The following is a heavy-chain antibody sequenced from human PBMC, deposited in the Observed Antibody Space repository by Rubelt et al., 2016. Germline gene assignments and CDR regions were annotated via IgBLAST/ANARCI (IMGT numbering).Heavy chain of an antibody. J-gene: IGHJ3*02. V-gene: IGHV4-59*01. CDR3: ARRSSRDAFDI. Sequence: ETLSLTCTVSGGSISSYSCSWIRQPPGKGLEWIGYIYYSGSTNYNPSLQSRLSISLDTSKNQFPLKLSSVTAAATAVYYCARRSSRDAFDIWGQGTTVTVSS. CDR1: GGSISSYS. CDR2: IYYSGST.